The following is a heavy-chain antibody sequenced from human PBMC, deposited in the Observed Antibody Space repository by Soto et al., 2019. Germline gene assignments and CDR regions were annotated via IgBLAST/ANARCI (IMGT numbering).Heavy chain of an antibody. CDR1: GGSINNYY. Sequence: PSETLSLTCKVSGGSINNYYWNWIRQSPGKGLEWMGYIYYSGSTNYNPSLESRLTMSLDTSKNHLFLIMNSVTAADTAVYYCARGRGDYYGSDYYGMDVWGQGTTVTVS. CDR2: IYYSGST. J-gene: IGHJ6*02. CDR3: ARGRGDYYGSDYYGMDV. D-gene: IGHD3-10*01. V-gene: IGHV4-59*01.